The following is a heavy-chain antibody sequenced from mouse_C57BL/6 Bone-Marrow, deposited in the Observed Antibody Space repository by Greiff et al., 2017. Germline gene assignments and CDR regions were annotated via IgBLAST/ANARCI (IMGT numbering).Heavy chain of an antibody. CDR2: IYPGSGNT. Sequence: QVQLQQSGAELVRPGASVKLSCKASGYTFTDYYINWVKPRPGQGLEWIARIYPGSGNTYYNEKFKGKATLTAEKSSSTAYMQLSSLTSEDSAVYFCARVDYGSSYWYVDVWGTGTTVTVSS. CDR1: GYTFTDYY. J-gene: IGHJ1*03. V-gene: IGHV1-76*01. CDR3: ARVDYGSSYWYVDV. D-gene: IGHD1-1*01.